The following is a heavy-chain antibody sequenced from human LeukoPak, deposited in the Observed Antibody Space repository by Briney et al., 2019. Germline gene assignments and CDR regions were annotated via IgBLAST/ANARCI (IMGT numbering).Heavy chain of an antibody. V-gene: IGHV4-31*03. D-gene: IGHD3-16*02. CDR3: AGIVAAANAAFDI. Sequence: SETLSLTCTVSGDSISSSRYYWGWIRQHPGKGLEWIGYIYYSGSTYYNPSLKSRVTISVDTSKNQFSLKLSSVTAADTAVYYCAGIVAAANAAFDIWGQGTMVTVSS. J-gene: IGHJ3*02. CDR2: IYYSGST. CDR1: GDSISSSRYY.